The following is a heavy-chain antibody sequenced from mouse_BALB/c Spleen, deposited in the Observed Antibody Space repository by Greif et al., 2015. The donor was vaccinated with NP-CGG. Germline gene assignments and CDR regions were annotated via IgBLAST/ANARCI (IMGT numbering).Heavy chain of an antibody. CDR2: IRNKANGYTT. Sequence: EVKVVESGGGLVQPGGSLRLSCATSGFTFTDYYMSWVRQPPGKALEWLGFIRNKANGYTTEYSASVKGRFTISRDNSQSILYLQMNTLRAEDSATYYCARDITLFDYWGQGTTLTVSS. CDR1: GFTFTDYY. J-gene: IGHJ2*01. CDR3: ARDITLFDY. V-gene: IGHV7-3*02.